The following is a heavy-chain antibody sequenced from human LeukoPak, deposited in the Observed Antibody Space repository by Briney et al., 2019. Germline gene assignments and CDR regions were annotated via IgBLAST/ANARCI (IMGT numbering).Heavy chain of an antibody. D-gene: IGHD3-22*01. CDR3: ARDRRYYYDSSGYSRGDY. CDR2: ISSSGSTI. V-gene: IGHV3-11*04. J-gene: IGHJ4*02. Sequence: GGSPRLSCAASGFTFSDYYMSWIRQAPGKGLEWVSYISSSGSTIYYADSVKGRFTISRDNAKNSLYLQMNSLRAEDTAVYYCARDRRYYYDSSGYSRGDYWGQGTLVTVSS. CDR1: GFTFSDYY.